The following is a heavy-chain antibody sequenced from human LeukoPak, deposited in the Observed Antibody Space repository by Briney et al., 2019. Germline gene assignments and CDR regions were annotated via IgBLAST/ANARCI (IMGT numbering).Heavy chain of an antibody. D-gene: IGHD4-11*01. CDR2: TRNKASSYTT. CDR1: GFTFSDHY. J-gene: IGHJ4*02. CDR3: TRERTLDYSDYFDY. V-gene: IGHV3-72*01. Sequence: PGGSLRLSCAASGFTFSDHYMDWVRQAPGKGLEWVGRTRNKASSYTTEYAASVKGRSTISRDDSKNSLYLQMNSLKTEDTAVYYCTRERTLDYSDYFDYWGQGTLVTVSS.